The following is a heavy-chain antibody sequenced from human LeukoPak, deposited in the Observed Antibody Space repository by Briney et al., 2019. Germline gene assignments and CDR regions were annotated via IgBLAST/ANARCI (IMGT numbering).Heavy chain of an antibody. D-gene: IGHD5-18*01. CDR2: IKEDGSEK. J-gene: IGHJ4*02. CDR3: ARDHNYGSDY. Sequence: GGSLRLSCAASGFTFRSYWMSRVRQAPGKGLEWVANIKEDGSEKYYVDSEKGRFTISRDSAKNSLYLQMNSLRVEDTAVYYCARDHNYGSDYWGQGTLVTVSS. V-gene: IGHV3-7*03. CDR1: GFTFRSYW.